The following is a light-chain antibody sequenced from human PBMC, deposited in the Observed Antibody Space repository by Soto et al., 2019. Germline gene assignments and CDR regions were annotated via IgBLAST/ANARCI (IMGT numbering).Light chain of an antibody. Sequence: EIVMTQSPATLPVSLGDTATLSCRATQSVSTYLAWYQQKPDQAPRLLIYGASTRATGIPARFSGSGSETDFTLTISSLQSEDFAVYYCQQYDSWPPSYTFGEGTKLEIK. CDR3: QQYDSWPPSYT. V-gene: IGKV3-15*01. J-gene: IGKJ2*01. CDR2: GAS. CDR1: QSVSTY.